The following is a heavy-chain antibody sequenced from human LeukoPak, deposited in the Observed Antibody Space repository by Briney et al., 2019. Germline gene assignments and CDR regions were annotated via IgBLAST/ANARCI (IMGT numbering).Heavy chain of an antibody. D-gene: IGHD6-19*01. J-gene: IGHJ4*02. CDR1: GFTLSSYS. Sequence: GGSLRLSCAASGFTLSSYSMSWVRQAPGKGLEWVAVISYDGSNKYYADSVKGRFTISRDNSKNTLYLQMNSLRAEDTAVYYCAKASSARVQAHFDYWGQGTLVTVSS. V-gene: IGHV3-30*18. CDR3: AKASSARVQAHFDY. CDR2: ISYDGSNK.